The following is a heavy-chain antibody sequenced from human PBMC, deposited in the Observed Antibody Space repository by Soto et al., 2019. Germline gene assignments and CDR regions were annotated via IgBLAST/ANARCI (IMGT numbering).Heavy chain of an antibody. CDR2: ISYDGSET. Sequence: QVHLVESGGGVVQPGRSLRLSCAASGFTFGDYGMHWVRQAPGKGLEWVADISYDGSETYYADSVEGRFTVSRDNSKSVLYLQMNSLRLDDTAVYYCAKLSIQKSWAATFDQWGQGTLVTVSS. D-gene: IGHD3-3*01. J-gene: IGHJ4*02. V-gene: IGHV3-30*18. CDR1: GFTFGDYG. CDR3: AKLSIQKSWAATFDQ.